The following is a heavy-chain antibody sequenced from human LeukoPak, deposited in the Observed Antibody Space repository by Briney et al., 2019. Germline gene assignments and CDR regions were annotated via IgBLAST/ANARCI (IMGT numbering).Heavy chain of an antibody. CDR1: GGSFSGYY. D-gene: IGHD2-2*01. CDR3: ASGEVVPARGFDP. V-gene: IGHV4-34*01. J-gene: IGHJ5*02. Sequence: SETLSLTCAVYGGSFSGYYWSWIRQPPGKGLEWIGEINHSGITNYNPSLKSRVTISVDTSKNQFSLTLRSVTAADTAVYYCASGEVVPARGFDPWGPGTLVTVSS. CDR2: INHSGIT.